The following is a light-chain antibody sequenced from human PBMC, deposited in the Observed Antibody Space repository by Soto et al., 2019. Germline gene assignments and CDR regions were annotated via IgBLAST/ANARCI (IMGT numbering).Light chain of an antibody. V-gene: IGLV2-14*01. J-gene: IGLJ1*01. Sequence: QSVLTQPASVSGSPRQSITISCTGTSSDVGRYNYVSWYQQHPGKAPKLIIYEVTNRASGVSNRFSASKSGNTASLTISGLQAEDEADYYCSSYTSSSILYVFGTGTKVTVL. CDR2: EVT. CDR1: SSDVGRYNY. CDR3: SSYTSSSILYV.